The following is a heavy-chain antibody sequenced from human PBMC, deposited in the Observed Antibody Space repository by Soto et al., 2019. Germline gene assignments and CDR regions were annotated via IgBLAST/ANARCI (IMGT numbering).Heavy chain of an antibody. CDR3: AKALCGGFTY. CDR2: ISGSGDST. CDR1: GFTFSVYA. Sequence: EVRLLESGGGLVQPGGSLRLSCAASGFTFSVYAMSWVRQAPGKGLEWVSGISGSGDSTHYADSVKGRFTVSRDNSKSMVYLQTNSLRDEDTAIYYSAKALCGGFTYWGQGTLVTVSS. V-gene: IGHV3-23*01. D-gene: IGHD2-21*01. J-gene: IGHJ4*02.